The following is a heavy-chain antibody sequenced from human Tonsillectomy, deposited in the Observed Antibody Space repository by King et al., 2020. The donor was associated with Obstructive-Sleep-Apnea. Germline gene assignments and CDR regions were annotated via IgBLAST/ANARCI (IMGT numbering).Heavy chain of an antibody. Sequence: VQLVESGGGVVQPGRSLRLSCAASGFTFSSYAMHWVRQAPGKGLEWVAVISYGATNKYYADSVKGRFTISRDNSRNRLYLQMNSLRAEETAVYYCARAFGGYDLNFLDSWDQGTLVTVSS. J-gene: IGHJ4*02. V-gene: IGHV3-30*04. CDR1: GFTFSSYA. CDR3: ARAFGGYDLNFLDS. D-gene: IGHD5-12*01. CDR2: ISYGATNK.